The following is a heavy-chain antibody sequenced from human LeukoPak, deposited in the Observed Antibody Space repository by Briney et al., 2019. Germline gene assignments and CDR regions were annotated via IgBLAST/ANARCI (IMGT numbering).Heavy chain of an antibody. J-gene: IGHJ4*02. CDR3: ARAGGSSFDY. V-gene: IGHV4-34*01. CDR1: GGSFSGYY. CDR2: INRSGST. Sequence: SETLSLTCAVYGGSFSGYYWSWIRQPPGKGLEWIGEINRSGSTDYNPSLKSRVTISVDTSKNQFSLKLSSVTAADTAVYYCARAGGSSFDYWGQGTLVTVSS. D-gene: IGHD6-6*01.